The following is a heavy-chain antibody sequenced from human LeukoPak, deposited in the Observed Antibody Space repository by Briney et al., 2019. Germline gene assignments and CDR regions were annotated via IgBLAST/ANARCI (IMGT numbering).Heavy chain of an antibody. J-gene: IGHJ3*02. CDR1: GGAFSSYA. Sequence: SVKVSCKASGGAFSSYAISWVRQAPGQGLEWMGGIIPIFGTANYAQKFQGRVTITADESTSTAYMELSSPRSEDTAVYYCGSMGRNYWGAFDIWGQGTMVTVSS. D-gene: IGHD1-7*01. CDR3: GSMGRNYWGAFDI. V-gene: IGHV1-69*13. CDR2: IIPIFGTA.